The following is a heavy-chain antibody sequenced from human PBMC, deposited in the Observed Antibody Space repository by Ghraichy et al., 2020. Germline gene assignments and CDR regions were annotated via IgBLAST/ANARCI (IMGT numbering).Heavy chain of an antibody. CDR1: GGSISSYY. CDR3: ARDFTYYYGSGSFNWFDP. D-gene: IGHD3-10*01. Sequence: SQTLSLTCTVSGGSISSYYWSWIRQPPGKGLEWIGYIYYSGSTNYNPSLKSRVTISVDTSKNQFSLKLSSVTAADTAVYYWARDFTYYYGSGSFNWFDPWGQGTLVTVSS. V-gene: IGHV4-59*01. J-gene: IGHJ5*02. CDR2: IYYSGST.